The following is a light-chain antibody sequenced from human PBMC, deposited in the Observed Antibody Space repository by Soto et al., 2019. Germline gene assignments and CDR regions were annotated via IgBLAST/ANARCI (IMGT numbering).Light chain of an antibody. Sequence: DIQMTQSPSSLSASVGDRVTITCQASQNINNYLNWYQQKPGRAPKLLIYDASNLEAGVHSRFSGSGSRTDSTFTISRLQPEYIASYYCQQYENLPTFGQGTRLEI. J-gene: IGKJ5*01. V-gene: IGKV1-33*01. CDR3: QQYENLPT. CDR2: DAS. CDR1: QNINNY.